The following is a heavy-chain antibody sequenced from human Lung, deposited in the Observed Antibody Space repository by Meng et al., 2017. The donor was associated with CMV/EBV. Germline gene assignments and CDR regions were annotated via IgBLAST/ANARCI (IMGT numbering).Heavy chain of an antibody. CDR1: GGSIGSGGYY. CDR3: AREAGRDGYATPKFDY. CDR2: IYYTGST. V-gene: IGHV4-31*03. Sequence: QGQMQMSGPGLLKPSQTLSLTCTVSGGSIGSGGYYWSWIRQHPGKGLEWIGYIYYTGSTFYNPSLKSRVTISVDTSKNQFSLKLIPATAADTAVYYCAREAGRDGYATPKFDYWGQGTLVTVSS. D-gene: IGHD5-24*01. J-gene: IGHJ4*02.